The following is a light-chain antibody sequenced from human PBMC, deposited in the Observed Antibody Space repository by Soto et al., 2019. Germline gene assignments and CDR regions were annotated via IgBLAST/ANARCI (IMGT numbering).Light chain of an antibody. CDR3: QQSYSAPPT. CDR2: GAS. J-gene: IGKJ1*01. CDR1: QSISIY. Sequence: DIQMTQSPSSLSASIGDRVTIPCRASQSISIYLNWYQQKPGKAPILLIYGASSLQSGVPSRFSGSGSGTDFTLTISSLQPEDFATYYWQQSYSAPPTFGQGTKVEIK. V-gene: IGKV1-39*01.